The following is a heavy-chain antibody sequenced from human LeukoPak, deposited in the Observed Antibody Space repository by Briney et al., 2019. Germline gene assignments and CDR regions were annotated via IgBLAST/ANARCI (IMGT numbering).Heavy chain of an antibody. D-gene: IGHD6-13*01. J-gene: IGHJ5*02. CDR3: AKDRSSWYLNWFDP. CDR2: ISGSGGST. Sequence: GGSLRLSCAASGFTVSSNYMSWVRQAPGKGLEWVSAISGSGGSTYYADSVKGRFTISRDNSKNTLYLQMNSLRAEDTAVYYCAKDRSSWYLNWFDPWGQGTLVTVSS. V-gene: IGHV3-23*01. CDR1: GFTVSSNY.